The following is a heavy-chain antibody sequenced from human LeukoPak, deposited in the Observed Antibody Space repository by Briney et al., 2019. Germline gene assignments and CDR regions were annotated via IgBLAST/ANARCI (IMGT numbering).Heavy chain of an antibody. CDR1: GGSISSYY. CDR2: IYYSGRT. J-gene: IGHJ4*02. CDR3: ARARVVRVVSFFDY. V-gene: IGHV4-59*01. D-gene: IGHD3-10*01. Sequence: SETLSLTCTVSGGSISSYYWSWIRQPPGKGLEWIGYIYYSGRTNYNPSPKSGVTILVDKNKNQFSLKLSSVTAADTSVYYCARARVVRVVSFFDYWGQGTLVTVSS.